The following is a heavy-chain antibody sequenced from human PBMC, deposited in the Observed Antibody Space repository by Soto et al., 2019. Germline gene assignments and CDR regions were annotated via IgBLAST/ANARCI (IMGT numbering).Heavy chain of an antibody. CDR3: AIRKEQWLEQGAFDI. CDR1: GYTFTSYA. J-gene: IGHJ3*02. Sequence: ASVKVSCKASGYTFTSYAMHWVRQAPGQRLEWMGWINAGNGNTKYSQKFQGRVTITRDTSASTAYMELSSLRSEDTAVYYCAIRKEQWLEQGAFDIWSQGTMVTVSS. CDR2: INAGNGNT. V-gene: IGHV1-3*01. D-gene: IGHD6-19*01.